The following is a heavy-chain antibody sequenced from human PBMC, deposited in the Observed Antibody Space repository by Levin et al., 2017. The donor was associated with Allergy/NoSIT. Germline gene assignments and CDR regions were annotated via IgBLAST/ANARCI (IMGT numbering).Heavy chain of an antibody. Sequence: ETLSLTCAASGFTFSSYWMSWVRQAPGKGLEWVANIKEDGSEKYYVDSVKGRFTISRDNAKNSLHLQMNSLRVEDTAVYYCARALGSSSSDYWGQGTLVTVSS. J-gene: IGHJ4*02. CDR1: GFTFSSYW. CDR3: ARALGSSSSDY. CDR2: IKEDGSEK. D-gene: IGHD6-6*01. V-gene: IGHV3-7*01.